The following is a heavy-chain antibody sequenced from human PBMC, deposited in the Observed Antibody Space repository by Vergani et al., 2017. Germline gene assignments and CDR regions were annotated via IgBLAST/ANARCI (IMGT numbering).Heavy chain of an antibody. CDR2: IIPILGIA. CDR1: GGTFSSYA. Sequence: QVQLVQSGAEVKKPGSSVKVSCKASGGTFSSYAISWVRQAPGQGLEWMGRIIPILGIANYAQKFQGRVTITADKYTSTAYMELSSLRSEDTAVYYCARLRLLYMDAFDIWGQGTMVTVSS. D-gene: IGHD3-3*01. V-gene: IGHV1-69*04. CDR3: ARLRLLYMDAFDI. J-gene: IGHJ3*02.